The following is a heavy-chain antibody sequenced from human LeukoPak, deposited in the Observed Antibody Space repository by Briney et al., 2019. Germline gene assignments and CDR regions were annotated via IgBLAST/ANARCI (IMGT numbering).Heavy chain of an antibody. CDR2: IRKKANSYTT. D-gene: IGHD6-13*01. Sequence: PGGSLRLSCAASEFTFSDHLMDWVRQAPGKGLEWVGRIRKKANSYTTEYAASVKGRFTISRDDSKNSLYLQMNSLKTEDTAVYYCSRDGSGSSWSAFDIWGQGTRVTVSS. J-gene: IGHJ3*02. V-gene: IGHV3-72*01. CDR1: EFTFSDHL. CDR3: SRDGSGSSWSAFDI.